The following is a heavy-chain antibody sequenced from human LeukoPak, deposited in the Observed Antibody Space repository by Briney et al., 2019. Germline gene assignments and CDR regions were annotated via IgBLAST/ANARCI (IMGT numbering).Heavy chain of an antibody. CDR3: ARGTKVVPANY. Sequence: KPSETLSLTCAVYGGSFSGYYWSWIRQPPGKGLEWIGEINHSGSTNYNPSLKSRVTISDTSKYQFSLKLSSVTAADTAVYYCARGTKVVPANYWGQGTLVTVSS. D-gene: IGHD2-2*01. CDR1: GGSFSGYY. J-gene: IGHJ4*02. CDR2: INHSGST. V-gene: IGHV4-34*01.